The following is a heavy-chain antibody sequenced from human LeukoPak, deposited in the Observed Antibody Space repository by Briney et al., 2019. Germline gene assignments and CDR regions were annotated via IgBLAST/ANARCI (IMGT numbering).Heavy chain of an antibody. Sequence: ASVKVSCKASGYTFTGYHMHWARQAPGQGLEWMGRINPNSGDTNYAQKFQGRVTMTRDTSISTAYMELSRLRSDDTAVYYCARDYCSSTSCLFDYWGQGTLVTVSS. CDR2: INPNSGDT. CDR1: GYTFTGYH. V-gene: IGHV1-2*06. CDR3: ARDYCSSTSCLFDY. J-gene: IGHJ4*02. D-gene: IGHD2-2*01.